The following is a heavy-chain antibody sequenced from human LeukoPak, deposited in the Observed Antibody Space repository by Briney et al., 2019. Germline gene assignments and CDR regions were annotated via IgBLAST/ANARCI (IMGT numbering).Heavy chain of an antibody. J-gene: IGHJ4*02. D-gene: IGHD2-2*01. Sequence: PVGSLRLSCAASGFTFSIYGMHWVRQAPGKGLEWVTSIRYDGSNKYYADSVKGRFTISRDNSKNTLYLQMNSLRVEDTAVYYCAKDLCSSSSCYVDYWGQGTLVTVSS. CDR2: IRYDGSNK. CDR1: GFTFSIYG. CDR3: AKDLCSSSSCYVDY. V-gene: IGHV3-30*02.